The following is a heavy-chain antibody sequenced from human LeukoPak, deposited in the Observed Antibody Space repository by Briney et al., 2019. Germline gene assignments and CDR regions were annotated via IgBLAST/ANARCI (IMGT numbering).Heavy chain of an antibody. Sequence: SETLSLTCTVSGGSISSSSYYWGWIRQPPGKGLEWIGSIYYSGSTYYNPSLKSRVTISVDTSKNQFSLKLSSVTAADTAVYYCARSGRGVLYFDYWGQGTLVTVSS. CDR3: ARSGRGVLYFDY. CDR2: IYYSGST. V-gene: IGHV4-39*01. CDR1: GGSISSSSYY. J-gene: IGHJ4*02. D-gene: IGHD3-10*01.